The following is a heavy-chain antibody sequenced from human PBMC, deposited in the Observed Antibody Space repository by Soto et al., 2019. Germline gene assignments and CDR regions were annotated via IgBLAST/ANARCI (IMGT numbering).Heavy chain of an antibody. CDR1: GFTVSIYA. D-gene: IGHD3-22*01. CDR2: ISSGVST. Sequence: GGSLRLSCAASGFTVSIYAMSWVRQAPGKGLEWVSGISSGVSTFYADSVKGRFSISRDNSKNTLYLQMNGLRAEDTAVYYCAKEVGSTASSMDVWGQGTTVTVSS. V-gene: IGHV3-23*01. J-gene: IGHJ6*02. CDR3: AKEVGSTASSMDV.